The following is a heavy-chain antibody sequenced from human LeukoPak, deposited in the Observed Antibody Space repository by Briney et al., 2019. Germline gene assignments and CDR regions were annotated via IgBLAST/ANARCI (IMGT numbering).Heavy chain of an antibody. V-gene: IGHV4-34*01. Sequence: SETLSLTCAVYGGSFSGYYWSWIRQPPGKGLEWIGEINHSGSTNYNPSLKSRVTISVDTSKNQFSLKLSSVTAADTAVYYCARARSLGRSCYFDLWGRGTLVTVSS. CDR1: GGSFSGYY. D-gene: IGHD3-16*01. CDR3: ARARSLGRSCYFDL. J-gene: IGHJ2*01. CDR2: INHSGST.